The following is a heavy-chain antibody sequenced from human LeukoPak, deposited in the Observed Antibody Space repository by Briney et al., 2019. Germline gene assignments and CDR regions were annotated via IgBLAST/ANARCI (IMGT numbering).Heavy chain of an antibody. CDR1: GGSISSYY. CDR2: IYGSGST. D-gene: IGHD6-13*01. Sequence: SETLSLTCTVSGGSISSYYWSWIRQPAGKGLEWIGHIYGSGSTNYNASLKSRVTISVDKSKNQFSLKLSPVTAADTAVYYCARGVLQQPYFDYWGQGTLVTVSS. CDR3: ARGVLQQPYFDY. J-gene: IGHJ4*02. V-gene: IGHV4-4*07.